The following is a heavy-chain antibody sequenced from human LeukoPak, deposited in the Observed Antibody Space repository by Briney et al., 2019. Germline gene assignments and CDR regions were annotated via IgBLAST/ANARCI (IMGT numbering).Heavy chain of an antibody. J-gene: IGHJ4*02. D-gene: IGHD7-27*01. CDR1: VFTFSRYG. V-gene: IGHV3-30*02. CDR3: AKDSNWAFDY. CDR2: IRKDGSDK. Sequence: PGGSLRLSCGASVFTFSRYGMHWVRQAPGKGLEWVAYIRKDGSDKYYADSVKGRFTISRDSSKNMVYLQMNSLRAEDTAVYYCAKDSNWAFDYWGQGTLVIVSS.